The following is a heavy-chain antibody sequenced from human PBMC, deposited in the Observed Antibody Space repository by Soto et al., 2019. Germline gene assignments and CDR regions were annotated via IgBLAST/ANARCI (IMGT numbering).Heavy chain of an antibody. CDR2: IIPIFGTA. V-gene: IGHV1-69*06. CDR3: ARGTSSLYSSGWYNYYYYGMDV. Sequence: SVEVSCKASGGTFSSYSISWVLQAPGQGLEWMGGIIPIFGTANYAQKFQGRVTITADKSTSTAYMELSSLRSEDTAVYYCARGTSSLYSSGWYNYYYYGMDVWGQGTTVTVSS. CDR1: GGTFSSYS. J-gene: IGHJ6*02. D-gene: IGHD6-19*01.